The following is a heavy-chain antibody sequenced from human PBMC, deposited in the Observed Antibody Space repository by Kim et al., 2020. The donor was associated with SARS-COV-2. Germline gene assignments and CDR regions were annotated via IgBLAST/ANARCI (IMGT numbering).Heavy chain of an antibody. J-gene: IGHJ6*02. Sequence: GGSLRLSCAASGFTFSDHYMDWVRQAPGKGLEWVGRTRNKANSYTTEYAASVKGRFTISRDDSKNSLYLQMNSLKTEDTAVYYCARAADGSGGNYYYGLDVWGQGTTVIVSS. CDR2: TRNKANSYTT. D-gene: IGHD3-10*01. CDR3: ARAADGSGGNYYYGLDV. V-gene: IGHV3-72*01. CDR1: GFTFSDHY.